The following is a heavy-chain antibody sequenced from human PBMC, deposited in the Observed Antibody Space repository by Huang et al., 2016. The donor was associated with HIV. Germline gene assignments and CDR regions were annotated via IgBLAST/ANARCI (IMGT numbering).Heavy chain of an antibody. V-gene: IGHV3-30*18. CDR1: GFSFSSYG. D-gene: IGHD2-8*02. J-gene: IGHJ5*01. CDR2: SSYDGNGR. Sequence: QVWLVESGGGVVQPGRPLRLSCVGSGFSFSSYGIHWVRQAPGEGREWVAFSSYDGNGRSYAGAVKGRVSISRQNSKSTVSLQMNSLRVEDSGVYFCAKGSGHFDSWGQGTLVTVSP. CDR3: AKGSGHFDS.